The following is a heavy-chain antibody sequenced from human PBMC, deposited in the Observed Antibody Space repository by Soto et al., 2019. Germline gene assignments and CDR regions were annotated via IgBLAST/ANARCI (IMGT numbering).Heavy chain of an antibody. CDR1: GFTFSNAW. CDR3: TTDYLHYYFWSGYLGRDPFDP. CDR2: IKSKTDGGTT. D-gene: IGHD3-3*01. J-gene: IGHJ5*02. V-gene: IGHV3-15*01. Sequence: EVQLVESGGGLGKPGGSLRLSCAASGFTFSNAWMSWVRQAPGKGLEWVGRIKSKTDGGTTDYAAPVKGRFTISRDYSKNTLYPQMNSLKTEDTAVYYCTTDYLHYYFWSGYLGRDPFDPWRQGTLVTVSS.